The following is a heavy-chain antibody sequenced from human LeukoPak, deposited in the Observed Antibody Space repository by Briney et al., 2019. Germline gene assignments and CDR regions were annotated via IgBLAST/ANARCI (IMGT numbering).Heavy chain of an antibody. CDR2: IIPIFGTA. J-gene: IGHJ3*02. D-gene: IGHD6-13*01. CDR1: GGTFSSYA. Sequence: GASVKVSCKASGGTFSSYAISWVRQAPGQGLEWMGGIIPIFGTANYAQKFQGRVTITADESTSTAYMELSSLRSEDTAVYYCARGLSAAAPPGIWGQGTMVTVSS. V-gene: IGHV1-69*13. CDR3: ARGLSAAAPPGI.